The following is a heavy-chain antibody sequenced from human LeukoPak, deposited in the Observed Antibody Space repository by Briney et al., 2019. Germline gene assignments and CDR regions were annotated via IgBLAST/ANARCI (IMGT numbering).Heavy chain of an antibody. J-gene: IGHJ4*02. CDR1: GFTFDDYA. Sequence: GGSLRLSCAASGFTFDDYAMHWVRQAPGKGLEWVSGISWNSGSIGYADSVKGRFTISRDNAKNSLYLQMNSLRAEDTALYYYAEDPNYDFWSGYYNGGFDYWGQGTLVTVSS. D-gene: IGHD3-3*01. CDR2: ISWNSGSI. CDR3: AEDPNYDFWSGYYNGGFDY. V-gene: IGHV3-9*01.